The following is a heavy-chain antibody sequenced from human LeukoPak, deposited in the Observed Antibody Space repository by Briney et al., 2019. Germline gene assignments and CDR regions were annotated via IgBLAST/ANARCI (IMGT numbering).Heavy chain of an antibody. CDR1: GGTFSSYA. CDR3: ARFTISYYMDV. J-gene: IGHJ6*03. V-gene: IGHV1-69*06. Sequence: AASVKVSCKASGGTFSSYAISWVRQAPGQGLEWMGGIIPIFGTANYAQKFQGRVTITADKSTSTAYMELSSLRAEDMAVYYCARFTISYYMDVWGKGTTATVSS. D-gene: IGHD3-9*01. CDR2: IIPIFGTA.